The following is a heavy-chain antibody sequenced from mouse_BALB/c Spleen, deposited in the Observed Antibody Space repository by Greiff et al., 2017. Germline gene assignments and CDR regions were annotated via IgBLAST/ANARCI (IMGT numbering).Heavy chain of an antibody. V-gene: IGHV1-9*01. J-gene: IGHJ3*01. CDR2: ILPGSGST. CDR3: TRGYDGYYAWFAY. CDR1: GYTFSSYW. D-gene: IGHD2-3*01. Sequence: QVQLQQSGAELMKPGASVKISCKATGYTFSSYWIEWVKQRPGHGLEWIGEILPGSGSTNYNEKFKGKATFTADTSSNTAYMQLSSLTSEDSAVYYCTRGYDGYYAWFAYWGQGTLVTVSA.